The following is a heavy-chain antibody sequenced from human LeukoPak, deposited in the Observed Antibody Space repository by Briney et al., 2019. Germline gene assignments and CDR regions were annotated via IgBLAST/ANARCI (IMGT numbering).Heavy chain of an antibody. CDR1: GFTFSNAW. CDR2: ISYDGSDK. CDR3: ATELERRFTYYYYGMGV. D-gene: IGHD1-1*01. V-gene: IGHV3-30*03. Sequence: GGSLRLSGAASGFTFSNAWMSWVRQAPGKGLEWVAFISYDGSDKFYTDSVRGRFTISRDDSKNTLDLQMNSLRAEDTAVYYCATELERRFTYYYYGMGVWGQGTTVTVSS. J-gene: IGHJ6*02.